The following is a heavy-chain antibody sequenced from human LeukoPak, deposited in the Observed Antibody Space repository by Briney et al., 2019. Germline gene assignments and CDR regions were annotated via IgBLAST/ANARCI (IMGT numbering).Heavy chain of an antibody. Sequence: SETLSLTCAVSGGSISSISDYWGWIRQPPGKGLEWIGSIYYTGGTYYNPSLKSRVTLSVDTSKNQFSLKLSSVTAADTAVYYCARAPVKHCSGGSCYPDAFDIWGQGTMVTVSS. J-gene: IGHJ3*02. CDR3: ARAPVKHCSGGSCYPDAFDI. D-gene: IGHD2-15*01. CDR2: IYYTGGT. CDR1: GGSISSISDY. V-gene: IGHV4-39*01.